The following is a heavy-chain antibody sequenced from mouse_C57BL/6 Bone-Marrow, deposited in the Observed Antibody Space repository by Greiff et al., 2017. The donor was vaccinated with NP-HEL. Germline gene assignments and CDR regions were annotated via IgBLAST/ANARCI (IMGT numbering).Heavy chain of an antibody. V-gene: IGHV1-7*01. CDR2: INPSSGYN. J-gene: IGHJ3*01. Sequence: VQLQQSGAELAKPGASVKLSCKASGYTFTSYWMHWVKQRPGQGLEWIGYINPSSGYNKYNQKFKDKATLTADNSSSSAYMQLSSLTYEDSAVYYCARKVYYGYDWFAYWGQGTLVTVSA. CDR3: ARKVYYGYDWFAY. CDR1: GYTFTSYW. D-gene: IGHD2-2*01.